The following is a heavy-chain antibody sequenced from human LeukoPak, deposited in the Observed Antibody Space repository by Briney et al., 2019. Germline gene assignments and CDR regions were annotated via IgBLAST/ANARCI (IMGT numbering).Heavy chain of an antibody. J-gene: IGHJ4*02. Sequence: ASVKVSCKASGYTFTSYDVNWVRQTTGQGLEWMGWMNPNSGNTEYAQKFQGRVTVTWDTSISTAYMDLHSLRSEDTAVYYCGRALPSSGWVDYWGQGSLVTVSS. CDR1: GYTFTSYD. V-gene: IGHV1-8*01. CDR3: GRALPSSGWVDY. CDR2: MNPNSGNT. D-gene: IGHD6-19*01.